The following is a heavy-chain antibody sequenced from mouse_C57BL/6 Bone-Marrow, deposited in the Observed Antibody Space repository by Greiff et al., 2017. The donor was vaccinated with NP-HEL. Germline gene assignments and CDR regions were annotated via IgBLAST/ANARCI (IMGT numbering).Heavy chain of an antibody. J-gene: IGHJ2*01. CDR1: GYAFSSSW. CDR3: AGHYPYYFDY. V-gene: IGHV1-82*01. CDR2: IYPGDGDT. D-gene: IGHD1-2*01. Sequence: QVQLKESGPELVKPGASVKISCKASGYAFSSSWMNWVKQRPGKGLEWIGRIYPGDGDTNYNGKFKGKATLTADKSSSTAYMQLSSLTSEDSAVYFCAGHYPYYFDYWGQGTTLTVSS.